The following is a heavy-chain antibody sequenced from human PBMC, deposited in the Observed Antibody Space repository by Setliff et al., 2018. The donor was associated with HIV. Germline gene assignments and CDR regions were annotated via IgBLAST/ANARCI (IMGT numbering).Heavy chain of an antibody. CDR2: ISSSGSYI. Sequence: GGSLRLSCVASGFTISNYWMAWVRQAPGKGLEWVSSISSSGSYIYYAASLKGRFTITRDNARNSLYLEMSTLRAEDTALYYCARSRSTRDAFDTWGRGTMVTVSS. CDR1: GFTISNYW. CDR3: ARSRSTRDAFDT. J-gene: IGHJ3*02. V-gene: IGHV3-21*01. D-gene: IGHD2-2*01.